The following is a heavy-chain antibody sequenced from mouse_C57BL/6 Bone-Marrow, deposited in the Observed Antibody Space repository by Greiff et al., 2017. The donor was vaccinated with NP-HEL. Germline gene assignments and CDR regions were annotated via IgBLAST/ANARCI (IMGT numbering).Heavy chain of an antibody. D-gene: IGHD1-1*01. CDR1: GYTFTDYN. CDR2: INPNNGGT. J-gene: IGHJ3*01. CDR3: ARKRGSNPAWFAY. V-gene: IGHV1-18*01. Sequence: EVQLQQSGPELVKPGASVKIPCKASGYTFTDYNMDWVKQSHGKSLEWIGDINPNNGGTIYNQKFKGKATLTVDKSSSTAYMELRSLTSEDTAVYYCARKRGSNPAWFAYWGQGTLVTVSA.